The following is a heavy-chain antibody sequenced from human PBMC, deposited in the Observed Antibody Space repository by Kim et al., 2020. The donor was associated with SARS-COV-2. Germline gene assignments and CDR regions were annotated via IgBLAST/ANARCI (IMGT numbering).Heavy chain of an antibody. D-gene: IGHD4-17*01. V-gene: IGHV1-2*06. CDR3: ARGTTVTTGYYFDY. CDR2: INPNTGDT. Sequence: ASVKVSCKASGYTFSGYYMHWMRQAPGQGLEWMGRINPNTGDTNYAQKFQGRVAMTRDTSISTAYMELSRLTSDDTAIYYCARGTTVTTGYYFDYWGLGT. CDR1: GYTFSGYY. J-gene: IGHJ4*02.